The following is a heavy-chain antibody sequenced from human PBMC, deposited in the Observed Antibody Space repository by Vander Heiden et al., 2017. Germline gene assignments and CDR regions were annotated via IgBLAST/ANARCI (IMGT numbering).Heavy chain of an antibody. D-gene: IGHD3-22*01. CDR2: ISSSSSYI. Sequence: EVQLVESGGGLVKPGGSLRLPCDASGSPFSSYSMNWVRQAQGKGLEWVSSISSSSSYIYYADSVKGRFTISRDNAKNSLYLQMNSLRAEDTAVYYCARVKYYYDSSGPDYWGQGTLVTVSS. J-gene: IGHJ4*02. CDR1: GSPFSSYS. CDR3: ARVKYYYDSSGPDY. V-gene: IGHV3-21*01.